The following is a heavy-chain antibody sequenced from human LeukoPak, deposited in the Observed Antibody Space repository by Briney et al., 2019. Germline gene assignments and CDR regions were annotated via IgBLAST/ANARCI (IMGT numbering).Heavy chain of an antibody. CDR2: IYSGGST. D-gene: IGHD3-10*01. CDR3: ARGVVRGVHDY. Sequence: GGSLRLSCAASGFTVSSNYMNWVRQAPGKGLEWVSVIYSGGSTYYADSVKGRFTISRDNSKNTLYLQMNSLRAEDTAVYYCARGVVRGVHDYWGQGTLVTVSS. V-gene: IGHV3-66*01. J-gene: IGHJ4*02. CDR1: GFTVSSNY.